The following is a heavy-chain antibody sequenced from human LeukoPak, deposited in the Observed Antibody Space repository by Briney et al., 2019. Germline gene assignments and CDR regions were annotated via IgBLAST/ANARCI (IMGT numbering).Heavy chain of an antibody. Sequence: ASVKVSCKASGYTFTNYVMNWVRQAPGQGLEWMGWMNTDTGNPTYAQGFTGRFVFSLDTSVSAAYLQISSLKAEDSAVYYCARVEDGGRDWGQGTLVIVSS. CDR3: ARVEDGGRD. J-gene: IGHJ4*02. V-gene: IGHV7-4-1*02. CDR1: GYTFTNYV. D-gene: IGHD4-23*01. CDR2: MNTDTGNP.